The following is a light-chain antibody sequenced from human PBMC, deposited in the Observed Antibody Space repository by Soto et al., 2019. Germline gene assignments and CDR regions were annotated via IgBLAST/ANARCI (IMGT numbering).Light chain of an antibody. Sequence: QSALTQPPSASGSPGQSVTISCTGASSDVGGYDSVSWYQQHPGKAPKLMIYEVNKRPSGVPDRFSGSKSGNTASLTVSGLQADDEADYYCTSYTTSNTPYVFGSGTKLTVL. V-gene: IGLV2-8*01. CDR1: SSDVGGYDS. J-gene: IGLJ1*01. CDR2: EVN. CDR3: TSYTTSNTPYV.